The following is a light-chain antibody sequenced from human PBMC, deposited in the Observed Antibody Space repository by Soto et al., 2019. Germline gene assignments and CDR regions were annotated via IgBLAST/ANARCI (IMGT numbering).Light chain of an antibody. V-gene: IGKV1-5*03. CDR2: KTS. CDR3: QQYNTYFSLT. Sequence: DIQMTQSPSTLSASVGDRVTIACRASQTISSWVAWYQQKPGKAPRLLIYKTSSLESGVPSRFSGSGSGTEFTLTISGLQPDDFASHYCQQYNTYFSLTFGGGTKVDIK. CDR1: QTISSW. J-gene: IGKJ4*01.